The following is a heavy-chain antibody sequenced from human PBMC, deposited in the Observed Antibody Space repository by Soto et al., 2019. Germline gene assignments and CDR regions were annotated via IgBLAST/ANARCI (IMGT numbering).Heavy chain of an antibody. J-gene: IGHJ5*02. Sequence: AGGSLRLSCAASGFTFSSYAMSWVRQAPGKGLEWVSAISGSGGSTYYADSVKGQFTISRDNSKNTLYLQMNSLRAEDTAVYYCAKEPLSPDWFGPGWFDPWSQGTLVTVSS. CDR1: GFTFSSYA. D-gene: IGHD3-10*01. V-gene: IGHV3-23*01. CDR3: AKEPLSPDWFGPGWFDP. CDR2: ISGSGGST.